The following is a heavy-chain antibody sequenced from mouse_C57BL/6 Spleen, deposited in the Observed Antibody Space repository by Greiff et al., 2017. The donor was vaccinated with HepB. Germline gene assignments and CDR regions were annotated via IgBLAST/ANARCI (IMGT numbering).Heavy chain of an antibody. D-gene: IGHD2-1*01. CDR1: GYSFTGYY. CDR3: ARGYYGNYALFAY. Sequence: EVQLQQSGPELVKPGASVKISCKASGYSFTGYYMNWVKQSPEKSLEWIGEINPSTGGTTYNQKFKAKATLTVDKSSSTAYMQLKSQTSEDSAVYYCARGYYGNYALFAYWGQGSLVPVSA. CDR2: INPSTGGT. J-gene: IGHJ3*01. V-gene: IGHV1-42*01.